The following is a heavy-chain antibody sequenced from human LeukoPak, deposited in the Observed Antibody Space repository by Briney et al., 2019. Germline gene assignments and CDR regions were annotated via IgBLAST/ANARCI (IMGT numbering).Heavy chain of an antibody. J-gene: IGHJ4*02. CDR1: GGSINSSDYY. CDR2: MYYGGTT. V-gene: IGHV4-39*07. D-gene: IGHD3-16*01. CDR3: AKFGHGYHFDS. Sequence: PSETLSLTCTVSGGSINSSDYYWGWIRQPPGKGLEWIGNMYYGGTTFYNPSLKSRVTISIDTSKNQFSLKLNSVTAADTAVYYCAKFGHGYHFDSWGQGTLVTVSS.